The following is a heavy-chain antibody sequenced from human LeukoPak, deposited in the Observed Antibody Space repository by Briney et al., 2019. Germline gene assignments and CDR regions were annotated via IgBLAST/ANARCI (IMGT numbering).Heavy chain of an antibody. CDR3: ARGEAMDEY. D-gene: IGHD5-18*01. Sequence: SETLSLTCAVYGGSFSGYYWSWIRQPPGKGLEWIGEINHSGSTNYNPSLKRRVTISVDTSKNQFSLKLSSVTAADTAVYYCARGEAMDEYWGQGTLVTVSS. V-gene: IGHV4-34*01. CDR2: INHSGST. J-gene: IGHJ4*02. CDR1: GGSFSGYY.